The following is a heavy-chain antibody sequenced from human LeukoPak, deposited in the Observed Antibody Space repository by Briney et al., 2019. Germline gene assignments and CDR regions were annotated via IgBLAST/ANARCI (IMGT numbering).Heavy chain of an antibody. D-gene: IGHD5-18*01. J-gene: IGHJ6*03. Sequence: GGSLRLSCSASGFTFTTYGMNWVRQAPGKGLEWVSGIGGSGTRTYYADSVKGRFTISRDNAKNSLYLQMSSLRADDTALYFCARLHRYGYYYYYMDVWGKGTTVSVSS. CDR2: IGGSGTRT. V-gene: IGHV3-23*01. CDR1: GFTFTTYG. CDR3: ARLHRYGYYYYYMDV.